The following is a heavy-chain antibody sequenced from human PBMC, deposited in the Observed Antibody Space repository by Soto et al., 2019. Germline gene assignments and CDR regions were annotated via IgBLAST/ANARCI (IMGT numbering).Heavy chain of an antibody. CDR1: GGSISSSTYY. J-gene: IGHJ4*02. D-gene: IGHD4-17*01. V-gene: IGHV4-39*01. Sequence: QLQLQESGPGLVKPSETLSLTCTVTGGSISSSTYYWGWIRQPPGKGLEWIGSIYYSGSTYYNPSLKSRVTISVDTSKNQFSLKLSSVTAADTAVYYCANSYGDYVSYWGQGTLVTVSS. CDR3: ANSYGDYVSY. CDR2: IYYSGST.